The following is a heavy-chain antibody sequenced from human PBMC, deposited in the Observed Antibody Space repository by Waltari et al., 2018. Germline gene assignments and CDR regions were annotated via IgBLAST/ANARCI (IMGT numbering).Heavy chain of an antibody. V-gene: IGHV1-69*08. CDR1: GGTFSSYA. J-gene: IGHJ4*02. Sequence: QVQLVQSGAEVKKPGSSVKVSCKASGGTFSSYAISWVRQAPGQGLEWMGRIIPICGTANYAQKFQGRVMITADKSTSTAYMELSSLRSEDTAVYYCARAVEPSGIAVAGNWGQGTLVTVSS. CDR3: ARAVEPSGIAVAGN. CDR2: IIPICGTA. D-gene: IGHD6-19*01.